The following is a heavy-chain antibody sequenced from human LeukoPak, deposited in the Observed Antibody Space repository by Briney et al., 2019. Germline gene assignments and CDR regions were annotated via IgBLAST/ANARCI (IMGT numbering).Heavy chain of an antibody. CDR1: GFAFSSYE. CDR3: ARGSDYGVGAFDI. J-gene: IGHJ3*02. Sequence: PGGSLRLSCAASGFAFSSYEMNWVRQAPGKGLEWVSYISTSVSTIYYGDSVKGRFTISRDNAKNSLFLQMNILRAEDTPVYYCARGSDYGVGAFDIWGQGTMVTVSS. V-gene: IGHV3-48*03. D-gene: IGHD4-17*01. CDR2: ISTSVSTI.